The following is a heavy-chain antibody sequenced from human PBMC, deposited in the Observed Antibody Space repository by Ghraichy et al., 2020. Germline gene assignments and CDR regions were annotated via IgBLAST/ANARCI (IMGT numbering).Heavy chain of an antibody. V-gene: IGHV3-64D*06. CDR1: GFTFSSYA. CDR2: INSNGDST. Sequence: GGSLRLSCSASGFTFSSYAMHWVRQAPGKGLEHVSAINSNGDSTYYADSVKGRFTISRDNFRNTLYLQMSSLGTEDTAVYYCVTDSSTWPTEFDFWGQGTLVTVSS. CDR3: VTDSSTWPTEFDF. J-gene: IGHJ4*02. D-gene: IGHD6-13*01.